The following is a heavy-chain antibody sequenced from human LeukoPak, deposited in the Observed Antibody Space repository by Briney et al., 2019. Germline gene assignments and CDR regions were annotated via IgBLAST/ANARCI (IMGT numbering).Heavy chain of an antibody. CDR3: ARDVHDFWSGYYHDYYYYGMDV. D-gene: IGHD3-3*01. V-gene: IGHV3-33*01. CDR2: IWYDGSNK. J-gene: IGHJ6*02. CDR1: GFTLSSYG. Sequence: PGGSLRLSCTASGFTLSSYGMHWVRQAPGKGLEWVAVIWYDGSNKYYADSVKGRFTISRDNSKNTLYLQMNSLRAEDTAVYYRARDVHDFWSGYYHDYYYYGMDVWGQGTTVTVSS.